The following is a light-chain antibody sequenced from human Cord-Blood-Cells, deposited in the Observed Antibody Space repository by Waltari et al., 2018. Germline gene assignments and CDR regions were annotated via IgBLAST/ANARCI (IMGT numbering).Light chain of an antibody. J-gene: IGLJ1*01. CDR2: EVS. Sequence: QSALTQPASVSGSPGQSITISCTGTSSDVGGYNYVSWYQQHPGKAPKLMIYEVSNRPSWVSNRFSDSKSGNTASLTISGLQAEDEADYYCSSYTSSSTLYVFGTGTKVTVL. CDR3: SSYTSSSTLYV. V-gene: IGLV2-14*01. CDR1: SSDVGGYNY.